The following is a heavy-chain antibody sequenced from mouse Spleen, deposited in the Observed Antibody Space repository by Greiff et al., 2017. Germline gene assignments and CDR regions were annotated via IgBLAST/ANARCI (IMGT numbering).Heavy chain of an antibody. D-gene: IGHD1-1*01. V-gene: IGHV1-82*01. J-gene: IGHJ2*01. CDR2: IYPGDGDT. Sequence: QVQLQQSGPELVKPGASVKISCKASGYAFSSSWMNWVKQRPGKGLEWIGRIYPGDGDTNYNGKFKGKATLTADKSSSTAYMQLSSLTSEDSAVYFCAREDYGSSYGVDFDYWGQGTTLTVSS. CDR3: AREDYGSSYGVDFDY. CDR1: GYAFSSSW.